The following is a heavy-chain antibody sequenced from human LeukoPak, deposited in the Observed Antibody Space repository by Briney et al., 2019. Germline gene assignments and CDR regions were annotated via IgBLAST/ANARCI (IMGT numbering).Heavy chain of an antibody. CDR3: ARDYYGSGSYALDWYFDL. CDR1: GYTFTGYY. D-gene: IGHD3-10*01. Sequence: ASVKVSCKASGYTFTGYYMHWVRQAPGQGLEWMGIINPSGGSTSYAQKFQGRVTMTRDMSTSTVYMELSSLRSEDTAVYYCARDYYGSGSYALDWYFDLWGRGTLVTVSS. V-gene: IGHV1-46*01. J-gene: IGHJ2*01. CDR2: INPSGGST.